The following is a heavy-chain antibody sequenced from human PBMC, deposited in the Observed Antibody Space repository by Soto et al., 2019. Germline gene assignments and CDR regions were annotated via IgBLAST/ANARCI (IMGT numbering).Heavy chain of an antibody. D-gene: IGHD2-21*02. V-gene: IGHV3-33*01. J-gene: IGHJ6*02. CDR3: ARGDHDCGGDCYPFVYYGMDV. CDR2: IWYDGSNK. CDR1: GFTFRSYG. Sequence: TGGSLRLSCAASGFTFRSYGMPWVRQAPGKGLEGVAVIWYDGSNKYYADSVKGRFTISRDNSKNTLYLQMNSLRAEDTAVYYCARGDHDCGGDCYPFVYYGMDVWGQGTTVTVSS.